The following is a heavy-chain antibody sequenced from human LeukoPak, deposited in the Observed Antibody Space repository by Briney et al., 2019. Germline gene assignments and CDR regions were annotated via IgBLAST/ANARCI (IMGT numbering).Heavy chain of an antibody. V-gene: IGHV5-51*01. J-gene: IGHJ4*02. CDR3: ARLSLYYFDY. CDR1: GYSFTSYW. CDR2: IYPGGSHT. Sequence: GEALKISWKGSGYSFTSYWIGWGRQMPGKGVEWMGIIYPGGSHTRYSPSFQGQVTISADKSISPAYLQWSSLNASDTAMYYCARLSLYYFDYWGQGTLVTVSS.